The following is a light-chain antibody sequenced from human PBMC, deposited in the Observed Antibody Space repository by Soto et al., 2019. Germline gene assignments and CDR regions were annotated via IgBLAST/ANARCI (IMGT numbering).Light chain of an antibody. CDR2: AAS. CDR3: QQYGSSPIT. Sequence: EIVLTQSPGTLSLSPGGRATLSCRASQSFSSRYLAWYQQKPGQAPRLLIYAASNRATGIPDRFSGSGSGTDFTLTISRLEPEDFAVYFCQQYGSSPITFGQGTRLEIK. CDR1: QSFSSRY. J-gene: IGKJ5*01. V-gene: IGKV3-20*01.